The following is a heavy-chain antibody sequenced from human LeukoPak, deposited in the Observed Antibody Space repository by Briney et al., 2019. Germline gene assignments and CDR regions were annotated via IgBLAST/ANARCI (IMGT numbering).Heavy chain of an antibody. CDR3: ARDSALRQWLPNWYFDL. J-gene: IGHJ2*01. CDR1: GFTFDDYA. Sequence: GGSLRLSCAASGFTFDDYAMHWVRQAPGKGLEWVSGISWNSGSIGYADSVKGRFTISRDNAKNSLFLLMNSPRTEDTALYYCARDSALRQWLPNWYFDLWGRGTLVTVTS. CDR2: ISWNSGSI. V-gene: IGHV3-9*01. D-gene: IGHD6-19*01.